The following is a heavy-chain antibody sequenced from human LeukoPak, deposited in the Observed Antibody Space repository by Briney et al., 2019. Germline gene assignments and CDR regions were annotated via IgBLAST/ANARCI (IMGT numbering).Heavy chain of an antibody. D-gene: IGHD3-10*01. J-gene: IGHJ4*02. V-gene: IGHV4-59*12. Sequence: SETLSLTCTVSGGPISSYYWSWIRQPPGKGLEWIGSIYYSGSTNYNPSLKSRVTISVDTSKNQFSLKLSSVTAADTAVYYCARDLGGAGSLNYFDFWGQGTLVTVSS. CDR3: ARDLGGAGSLNYFDF. CDR1: GGPISSYY. CDR2: IYYSGST.